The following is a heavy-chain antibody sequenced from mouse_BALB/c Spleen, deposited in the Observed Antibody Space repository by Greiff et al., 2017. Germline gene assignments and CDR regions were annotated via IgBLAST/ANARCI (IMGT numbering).Heavy chain of an antibody. J-gene: IGHJ4*01. CDR2: ISDGGSYT. Sequence: DVQLVESGGGLVKPGGSLKLSCAASGFTFSDYYMYWVRQTPEKRLEWVATISDGGSYTYYPDSVKGRFTISRDNAKNNLYLQMSSLKSEDTAMYYCARALYYRYDDAMDYWGQGTSVTVSS. D-gene: IGHD2-14*01. CDR3: ARALYYRYDDAMDY. V-gene: IGHV5-4*02. CDR1: GFTFSDYY.